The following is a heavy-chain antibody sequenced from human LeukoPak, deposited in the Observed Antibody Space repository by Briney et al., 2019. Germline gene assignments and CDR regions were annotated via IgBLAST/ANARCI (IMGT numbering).Heavy chain of an antibody. Sequence: GESLKISCKGSGYIFVNFWIGWVRQMPGKGLEWMGVIYSGDSETRYSPSFQGQVTISADKSISTAYLQWSSLKASDTAMYYCASSAGGDYYMDVWGKGTTVTVSS. CDR1: GYIFVNFW. V-gene: IGHV5-51*01. CDR3: ASSAGGDYYMDV. J-gene: IGHJ6*03. D-gene: IGHD3-10*01. CDR2: IYSGDSET.